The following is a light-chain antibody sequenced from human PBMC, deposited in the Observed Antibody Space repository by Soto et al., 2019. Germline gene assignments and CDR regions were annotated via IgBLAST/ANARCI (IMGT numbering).Light chain of an antibody. Sequence: DIVMTQSPDSLAVSLGERATINCKSSQSVLYSSNNKYYLSWYQQKPGQSPKLLIYWASTRESGVPDRFSGSRSGTDFTLTISSLQAEAVAVYYCHEYYDAWTFGKGTKVEIK. V-gene: IGKV4-1*01. CDR1: QSVLYSSNNKYY. CDR2: WAS. J-gene: IGKJ1*01. CDR3: HEYYDAWT.